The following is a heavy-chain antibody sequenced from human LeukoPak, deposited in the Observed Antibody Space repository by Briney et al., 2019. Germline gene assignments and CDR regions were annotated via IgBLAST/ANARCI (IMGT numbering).Heavy chain of an antibody. V-gene: IGHV4-4*07. CDR1: DGSISGHY. J-gene: IGHJ4*02. Sequence: SETLSLTCTVSDGSISGHYWNWIRQPAGKGLEWIGRIYTSGSTNYNPSLKSRVTITLDTSENHFSLKLSSVTAADTAVYYCARVTTGGYYNYWGQGTLVTVSS. CDR2: IYTSGST. D-gene: IGHD3-22*01. CDR3: ARVTTGGYYNY.